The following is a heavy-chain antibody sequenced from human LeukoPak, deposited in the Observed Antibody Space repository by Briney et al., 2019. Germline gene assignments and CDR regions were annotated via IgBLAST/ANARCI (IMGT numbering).Heavy chain of an antibody. CDR1: GGSFSGYY. Sequence: SETLSLTCAVYGGSFSGYYWSWIRQPPGKGLEWIGEINHSESTNYNPSLKSRITISVDTSKNQFSLKLSSVTAADTAVYYCARDWKPDYHYGMDVWGQGTTVTVSS. CDR3: ARDWKPDYHYGMDV. V-gene: IGHV4-34*01. D-gene: IGHD1-1*01. CDR2: INHSEST. J-gene: IGHJ6*02.